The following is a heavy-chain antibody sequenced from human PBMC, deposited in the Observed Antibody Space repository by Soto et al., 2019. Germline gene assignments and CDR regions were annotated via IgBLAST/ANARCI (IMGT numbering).Heavy chain of an antibody. V-gene: IGHV3-23*01. CDR1: GFTQGSYA. D-gene: IGHD4-17*01. CDR3: AKENTTDYGDYVDY. J-gene: IGHJ4*02. CDR2: ISGSGTST. Sequence: PXRSLRLGWAAAGFTQGSYATSWVRQAPGKGLKWISSISGSGTSTYYADSVKGRFTISRDNSKNTMYLQMNSLRAEDTALYFCAKENTTDYGDYVDYWGQGTLVTVSS.